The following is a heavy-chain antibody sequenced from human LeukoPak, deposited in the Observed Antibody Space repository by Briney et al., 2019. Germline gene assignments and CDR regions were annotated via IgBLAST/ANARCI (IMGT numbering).Heavy chain of an antibody. J-gene: IGHJ4*02. CDR1: GFTFSGSW. CDR2: INQDGRLK. V-gene: IGHV3-7*01. D-gene: IGHD5-18*01. CDR3: AKWESGSSIDTAMVRDY. Sequence: PGGSLRLSCAASGFTFSGSWMSWVRQTPEKGLELVANINQDGRLKSLLDSVEGRFTISRDNSKNTLYLQMNSLRAEDTAVYYCAKWESGSSIDTAMVRDYWGQGTLVTVSS.